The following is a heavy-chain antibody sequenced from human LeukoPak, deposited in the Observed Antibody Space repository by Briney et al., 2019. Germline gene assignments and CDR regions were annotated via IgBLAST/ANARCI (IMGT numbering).Heavy chain of an antibody. CDR3: ARTSDTSSSYFDY. J-gene: IGHJ4*02. Sequence: PSETLSLTCTVSGGSISSYYWSWIRQPPGKGLEWIGEINHSGSTNYNPSLKSRVTISVDTSKNQFSLKLSSVTAADTAVYYCARTSDTSSSYFDYWGQGTLVTVSS. CDR1: GGSISSYY. D-gene: IGHD6-6*01. CDR2: INHSGST. V-gene: IGHV4-34*01.